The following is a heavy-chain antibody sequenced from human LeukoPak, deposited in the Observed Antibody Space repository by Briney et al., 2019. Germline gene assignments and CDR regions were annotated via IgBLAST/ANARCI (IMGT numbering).Heavy chain of an antibody. V-gene: IGHV3-7*03. CDR1: GFTFSYHW. CDR3: AKNVEVVVITSYFDY. J-gene: IGHJ4*02. CDR2: IKNDGAVK. D-gene: IGHD3-22*01. Sequence: PGGSLRLSRAASGFTFSYHWMTWVRQAPGKGLEWVANIKNDGAVKNYVDSVKGRFTISRDNAKNSLYLQMNSLRAEDTAVYYCAKNVEVVVITSYFDYWGQGTLVTVSS.